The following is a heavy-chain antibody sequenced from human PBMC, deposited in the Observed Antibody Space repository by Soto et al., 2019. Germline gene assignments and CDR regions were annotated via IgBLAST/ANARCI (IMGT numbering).Heavy chain of an antibody. D-gene: IGHD3-3*01. V-gene: IGHV4-39*01. J-gene: IGHJ6*02. CDR2: IYYIGSI. Sequence: SETLSLTCSVSGGSISSSSYYWGWIRQPPGKGLEWIGSIYYIGSIYYNPSLKSRVTISVDTSKNQFSLKLSSVTAADTAVYYCARTHPSYYDFWSGYYTSTYYYYGMDVWGQGTTVTV. CDR1: GGSISSSSYY. CDR3: ARTHPSYYDFWSGYYTSTYYYYGMDV.